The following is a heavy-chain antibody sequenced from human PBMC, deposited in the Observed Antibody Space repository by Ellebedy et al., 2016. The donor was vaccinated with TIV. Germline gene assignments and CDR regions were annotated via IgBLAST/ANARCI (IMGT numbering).Heavy chain of an antibody. Sequence: AASVKVSCKASGYTFAAYSIHWVRHWVRQAPGQGLEWMGRIDPNSGGTNYAQKFQGYVTMTKDTSINTAYMELSSLRFDDTAVYYCARGGTGYDYAFDYWGQGTLVTVSS. CDR3: ARGGTGYDYAFDY. J-gene: IGHJ4*02. CDR2: IDPNSGGT. D-gene: IGHD5-12*01. CDR1: GYTFAAYS. V-gene: IGHV1-2*04.